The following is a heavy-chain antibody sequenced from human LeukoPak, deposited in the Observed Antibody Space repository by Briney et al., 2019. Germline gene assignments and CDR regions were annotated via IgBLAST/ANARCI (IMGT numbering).Heavy chain of an antibody. CDR1: GFTVGSNY. Sequence: GGSLRLSXAASGFTVGSNYMSWVRQTPGKGLEWVSVIYSGGSTYYADSVKGRFTISRDNSKNTLYLQMNSLRAEDTAVYYCARVRRYFDSVDYWGQGTLVTVSS. D-gene: IGHD3-9*01. CDR2: IYSGGST. J-gene: IGHJ4*02. V-gene: IGHV3-66*02. CDR3: ARVRRYFDSVDY.